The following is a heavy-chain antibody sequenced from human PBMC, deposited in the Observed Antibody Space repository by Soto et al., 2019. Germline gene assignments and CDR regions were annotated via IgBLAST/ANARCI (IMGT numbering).Heavy chain of an antibody. V-gene: IGHV4-39*07. CDR3: ARAYRINGWSDYFFDY. Sequence: SETLSLTCSASGGSITSSSHFWGWVRQPPGKGLEWIGTIYFTGFTFYNPSLKSRLTISLDSSKNQFSLRLNSVTAADTAVYFCARAYRINGWSDYFFDYWGQGTLVTVSS. CDR1: GGSITSSSHF. CDR2: IYFTGFT. D-gene: IGHD6-19*01. J-gene: IGHJ4*02.